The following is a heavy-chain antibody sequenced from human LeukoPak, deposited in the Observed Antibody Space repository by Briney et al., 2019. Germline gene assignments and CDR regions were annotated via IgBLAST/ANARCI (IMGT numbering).Heavy chain of an antibody. Sequence: SETLPLTCTVSGGSISTYYWSWIRQPPGKGLEWIGYIYYSGSTNYNPSLKSRVTISVDTSKNQFSLKLSSVTAADTAVYYCARAPSAKNSSPYFFDYWGQGTLVTVSS. CDR3: ARAPSAKNSSPYFFDY. D-gene: IGHD6-6*01. CDR2: IYYSGST. J-gene: IGHJ4*02. V-gene: IGHV4-59*01. CDR1: GGSISTYY.